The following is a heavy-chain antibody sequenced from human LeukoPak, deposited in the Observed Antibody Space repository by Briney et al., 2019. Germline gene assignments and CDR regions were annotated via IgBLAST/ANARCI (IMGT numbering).Heavy chain of an antibody. Sequence: PGGSLRLSCAASGFIFSSYAMSWVRQPPGKGLEWVGEIYHSGSTNYNPSLKSRVTISVDKSKSQFSLKLSSVTAADTAVYYCARDTVTVDYYYGMDVWGQGTTVTVSS. J-gene: IGHJ6*02. V-gene: IGHV4-4*02. D-gene: IGHD4-17*01. CDR1: GFIFSSYAM. CDR2: IYHSGST. CDR3: ARDTVTVDYYYGMDV.